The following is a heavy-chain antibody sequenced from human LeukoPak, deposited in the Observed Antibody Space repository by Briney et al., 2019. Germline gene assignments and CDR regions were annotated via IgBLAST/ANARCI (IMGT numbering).Heavy chain of an antibody. Sequence: GASVKVSCKASGYTFTDYYIHWVRQAPGQGLEWMGWMNPDSGGTNYAQKFKGRVTMTRDTSINTAYMDLRRLTSDDTAIYHCTTRGGDTLMRTEAFDYWGLGTLVTASS. V-gene: IGHV1-2*02. CDR3: TTRGGDTLMRTEAFDY. D-gene: IGHD3-16*01. CDR2: MNPDSGGT. J-gene: IGHJ4*02. CDR1: GYTFTDYY.